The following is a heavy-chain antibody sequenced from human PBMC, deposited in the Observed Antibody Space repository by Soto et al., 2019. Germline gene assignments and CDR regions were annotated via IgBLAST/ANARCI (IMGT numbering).Heavy chain of an antibody. V-gene: IGHV3-33*01. CDR2: ISSDESNE. Sequence: GGSLRLSCAASGFTFSSSVVHWVRQAPGKGLGWVAVISSDESNEDYADSVKGRFSISRDNSKNTLYLQMSSLRADDTAVYYCARGLIKLAGGAFDIWGQGTMVTVSS. J-gene: IGHJ3*02. CDR1: GFTFSSSV. D-gene: IGHD3-16*01. CDR3: ARGLIKLAGGAFDI.